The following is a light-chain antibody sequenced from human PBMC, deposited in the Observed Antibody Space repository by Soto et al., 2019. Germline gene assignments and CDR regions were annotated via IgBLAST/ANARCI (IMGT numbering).Light chain of an antibody. V-gene: IGLV2-11*01. Sequence: QSVLTQPRSVSGSPGQSVTISCTGTSSVFGGYDFVSWFQHHPGKPPKLIMYDVSKRPSGVPDRFSGSKSGNTASLTISGLQAEDEADYYCCSYAGSYTFVFGTGTKVTVL. CDR1: SSVFGGYDF. J-gene: IGLJ1*01. CDR3: CSYAGSYTFV. CDR2: DVS.